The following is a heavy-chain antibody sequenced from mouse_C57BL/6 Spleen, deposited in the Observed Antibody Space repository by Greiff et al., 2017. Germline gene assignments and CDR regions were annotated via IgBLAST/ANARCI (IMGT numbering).Heavy chain of an antibody. J-gene: IGHJ3*01. Sequence: QVQLQQSGPELVKPGASVKISCKASGYAFSSSWMNWVKQRPGKGLEWIGRIYPGDGDTNYNGKIKGKATLTADKSSSTAYMQLSSLTSEDSAVYFCAREGTFAWFAYWGQGTLVTVSA. CDR2: IYPGDGDT. V-gene: IGHV1-82*01. CDR3: AREGTFAWFAY. CDR1: GYAFSSSW.